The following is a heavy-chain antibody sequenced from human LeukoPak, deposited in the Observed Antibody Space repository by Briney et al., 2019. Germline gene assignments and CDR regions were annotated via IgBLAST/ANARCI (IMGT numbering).Heavy chain of an antibody. CDR2: IYHSGST. D-gene: IGHD6-19*01. CDR3: ARVSVAGSAPFDY. Sequence: PSETLSLTCTVSGYSISSGYYWGWIRQPPGKGLEWIGSIYHSGSTYYNPSLKSRVTISVDTSKNQFSLKLSSVTPEDTAVYYCARVSVAGSAPFDYWGQGTLVTVSS. J-gene: IGHJ4*02. V-gene: IGHV4-38-2*02. CDR1: GYSISSGYY.